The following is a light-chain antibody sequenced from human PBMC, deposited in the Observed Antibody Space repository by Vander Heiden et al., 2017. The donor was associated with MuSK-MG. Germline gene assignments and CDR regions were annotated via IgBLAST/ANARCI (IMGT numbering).Light chain of an antibody. V-gene: IGLV3-19*01. CDR3: NSRDSSGNHPVG. J-gene: IGLJ2*01. CDR1: SLRSYY. Sequence: SSELTQDPAVSVALGQTVRITCQGDSLRSYYASWYQQKPGQAPVLVIYGKNNRPSGIPDRFSGSSSGNTASSTITGAQAEDEADYYGNSRDSSGNHPVGFGGGTKL. CDR2: GKN.